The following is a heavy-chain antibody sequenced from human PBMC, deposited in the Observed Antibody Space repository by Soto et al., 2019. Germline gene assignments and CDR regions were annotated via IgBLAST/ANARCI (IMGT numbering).Heavy chain of an antibody. J-gene: IGHJ4*02. V-gene: IGHV3-74*01. D-gene: IGHD3-10*01. Sequence: DVQLVESGGGLLQPGGSLRLSCATSGFTFSRDWMHWVRQAPGKGLVWVSRINSDGTRTNYADYAMGRFTISRDNAKNTLYLRMNSLRAEDTAVYFCARGALGNYYQDSWGQGTPVTVSS. CDR2: INSDGTRT. CDR1: GFTFSRDW. CDR3: ARGALGNYYQDS.